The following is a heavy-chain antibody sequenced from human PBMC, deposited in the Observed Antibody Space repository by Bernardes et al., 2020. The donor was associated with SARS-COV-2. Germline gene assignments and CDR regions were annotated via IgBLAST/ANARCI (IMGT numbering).Heavy chain of an antibody. D-gene: IGHD5-18*01. CDR3: ARDSPHGYTSSHHFYYMDG. V-gene: IGHV4-4*07. CDR2: VHRGEPT. CDR1: GVSINNYY. J-gene: IGHJ6*03. Sequence: SATLSLSRTVPGVSINNYYCPWIRQSSWKGLEWIVRVHRGEPTNHNPPLVNRLTMSVDTSKNQFSLKLTSVTAADTAVYYCARDSPHGYTSSHHFYYMDGWGKRTTVTVS.